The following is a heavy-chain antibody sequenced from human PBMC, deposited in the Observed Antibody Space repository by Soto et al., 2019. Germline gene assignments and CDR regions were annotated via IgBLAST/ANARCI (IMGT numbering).Heavy chain of an antibody. CDR2: IYHSGST. CDR3: ARGQVVAAQH. Sequence: QLQLQESGSGLVKPSQTLSLTCAVSGGSISSGGYSWSWIRQPPGKGLEWIGYIYHSGSTYYNPSLXGGAAIXXDRSKNQFSLKLSSVTAADTAVYYCARGQVVAAQHWGQGTLVTVSS. V-gene: IGHV4-30-2*01. CDR1: GGSISSGGYS. D-gene: IGHD2-15*01. J-gene: IGHJ4*02.